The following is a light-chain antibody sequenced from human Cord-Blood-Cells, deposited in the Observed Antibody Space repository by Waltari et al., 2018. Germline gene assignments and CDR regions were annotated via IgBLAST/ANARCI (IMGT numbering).Light chain of an antibody. CDR1: QDISNY. CDR2: DAS. V-gene: IGKV1-33*01. J-gene: IGKJ2*01. Sequence: DIQMTQSLSSLSASVGDRVTITCQASQDISNYLNWYQQKPGKAPKPLNYDASNLETGVPSRFSGSGSGTDFTFTISSLQPEDIATYYCQQYDNLPYTFGQGTKLEIK. CDR3: QQYDNLPYT.